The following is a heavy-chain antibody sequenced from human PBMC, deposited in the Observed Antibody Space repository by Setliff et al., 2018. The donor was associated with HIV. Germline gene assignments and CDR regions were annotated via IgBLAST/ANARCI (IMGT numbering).Heavy chain of an antibody. CDR2: IGGSTGST. Sequence: GGSLRLSCVASGTTVSGIYMTWVRQAPGKGLEWVSAIGGSTGSTYYADSVKGRFTISTDNSKNTLYLQMNSLRAEDTAVYYCAKPLTQWGVSPYHYAVDVWGQGTTVTVSS. J-gene: IGHJ6*02. CDR3: AKPLTQWGVSPYHYAVDV. CDR1: GTTVSGIY. D-gene: IGHD1-26*01. V-gene: IGHV3-23*01.